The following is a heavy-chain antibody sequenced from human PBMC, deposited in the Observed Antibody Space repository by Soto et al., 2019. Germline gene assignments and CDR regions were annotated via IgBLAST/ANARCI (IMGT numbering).Heavy chain of an antibody. D-gene: IGHD1-20*01. Sequence: ASVKVSCKASGYTFTSYDINWVRQATGQGLEWMGWMNPNSGNTGYAQKFQGRVTMTRNTSISTAYMELSSLRSEDTDVYYCARGLVTGNNYYYYYYMDVWGKGTTVTVSS. CDR1: GYTFTSYD. CDR2: MNPNSGNT. CDR3: ARGLVTGNNYYYYYYMDV. V-gene: IGHV1-8*01. J-gene: IGHJ6*03.